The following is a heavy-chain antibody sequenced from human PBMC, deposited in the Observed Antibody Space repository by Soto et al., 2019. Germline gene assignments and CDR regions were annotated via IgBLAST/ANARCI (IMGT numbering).Heavy chain of an antibody. J-gene: IGHJ6*02. CDR3: ARSGARPGDYYYGIDV. Sequence: QVQLVQSGAEVKKPGSSVKVSCKASGGTVSSYAISWVRQAPGQGLEWMEGIIPIFGTADYAQKFQGRVTITADESTSTAYMELSSLRSEDTAVYYCARSGARPGDYYYGIDVWGQGTTVTVSS. V-gene: IGHV1-69*12. CDR1: GGTVSSYA. D-gene: IGHD3-10*01. CDR2: IIPIFGTA.